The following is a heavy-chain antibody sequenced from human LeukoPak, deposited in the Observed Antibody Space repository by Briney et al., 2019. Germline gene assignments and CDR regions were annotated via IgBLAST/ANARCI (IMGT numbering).Heavy chain of an antibody. J-gene: IGHJ3*02. CDR2: ISGTSSSI. CDR3: ARDSADCTRTSCYAFDI. D-gene: IGHD2-2*01. Sequence: PGGSLRLSCAASGFTFSSYSMNWVRRAPGKGLEWVSYISGTSSSIHYADSVKGRFTISRDIAKNSLYLQMNSLRDEDTAVYYCARDSADCTRTSCYAFDIWGQGTTVTVSS. V-gene: IGHV3-48*02. CDR1: GFTFSSYS.